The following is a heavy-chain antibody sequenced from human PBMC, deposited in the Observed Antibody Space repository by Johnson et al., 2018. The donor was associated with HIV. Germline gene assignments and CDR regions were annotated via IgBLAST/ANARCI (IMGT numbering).Heavy chain of an antibody. CDR3: ARLPSGYSRDAFDI. Sequence: EVQLVESGGGLVQPGGSLRLSCAASGFTFSDYYMSWIRQAPGKGLEWVSVISGSGGSTYHADSVKGRFTISRDNSKNTLYLQMNSLRPEDTAVYYCARLPSGYSRDAFDIWGHGTMVTVSS. CDR2: ISGSGGST. CDR1: GFTFSDYY. J-gene: IGHJ3*02. D-gene: IGHD5-18*01. V-gene: IGHV3-23*04.